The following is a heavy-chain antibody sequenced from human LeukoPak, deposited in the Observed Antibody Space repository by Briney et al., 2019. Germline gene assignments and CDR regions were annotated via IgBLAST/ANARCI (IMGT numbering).Heavy chain of an antibody. CDR1: EFPFSSYA. CDR2: ITGSGGNT. CDR3: AKDGGYSSSSYYYYYYMDV. Sequence: GGSLRLSCAASEFPFSSYAMTWVRQAPGKGLEWVSSITGSGGNTYYAVSVQGRFTISRDNSKNTLYLQMNSLRAEDTAVYYCAKDGGYSSSSYYYYYYMDVWGKGTTVTVSS. J-gene: IGHJ6*03. D-gene: IGHD6-6*01. V-gene: IGHV3-23*01.